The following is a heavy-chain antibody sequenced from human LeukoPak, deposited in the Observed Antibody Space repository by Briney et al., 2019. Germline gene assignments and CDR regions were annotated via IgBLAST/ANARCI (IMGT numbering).Heavy chain of an antibody. CDR2: IYTGGNT. Sequence: PGGSLRLSCAASGFTVSSTYMSWVRQSQGKGLEWVSLIYTGGNTYYPDSVKGRFTLSRENSKNTIYLQLNTLRVEDTAMYYCASISDLLYYFHSWGQGTLVTVSS. J-gene: IGHJ4*02. CDR3: ASISDLLYYFHS. CDR1: GFTVSSTY. V-gene: IGHV3-66*01.